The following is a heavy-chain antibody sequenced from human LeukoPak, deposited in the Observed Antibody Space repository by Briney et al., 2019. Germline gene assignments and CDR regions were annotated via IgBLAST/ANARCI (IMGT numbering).Heavy chain of an antibody. CDR1: GYSFANYW. V-gene: IGHV5-51*01. CDR3: ARSTSVRRAFFDY. CDR2: IYPGDSDT. J-gene: IGHJ4*02. Sequence: GESLKISCKGSGYSFANYWIGWVRQMPGKGLEWMGIIYPGDSDTRYSPSFQGQVTISVDKSISTAYLQWGSLKASDTAMYYCARSTSVRRAFFDYWGRGTLVTVSS.